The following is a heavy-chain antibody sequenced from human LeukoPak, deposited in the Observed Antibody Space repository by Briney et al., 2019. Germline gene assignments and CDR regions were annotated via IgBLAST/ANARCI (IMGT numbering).Heavy chain of an antibody. V-gene: IGHV3-33*01. Sequence: GRSLRLSCAASGYIFSSYGMHWVRQAPGKGLEWVAAIWYDGSNKYYVDSVKGRFTLSRDNSKSTLYLQMNSLRAEDTAVFYCARDISRGFTTVDYWGQGTLVTVSS. CDR1: GYIFSSYG. CDR3: ARDISRGFTTVDY. CDR2: IWYDGSNK. D-gene: IGHD3-22*01. J-gene: IGHJ4*02.